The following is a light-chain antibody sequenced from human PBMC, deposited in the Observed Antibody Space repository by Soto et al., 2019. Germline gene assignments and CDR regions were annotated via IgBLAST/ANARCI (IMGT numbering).Light chain of an antibody. CDR1: SNDVGNYKY. CDR3: SSFTTGSTLAYV. CDR2: EVS. Sequence: QSVLTQPASVSGSPGQSITMSCTGTSNDVGNYKYVSWYQQHPGKAPKLVIYEVSNRPSGISTRFSGSKSGNTASLTISGLQPEDEADYYCSSFTTGSTLAYVFGAGTKVIVL. J-gene: IGLJ1*01. V-gene: IGLV2-14*01.